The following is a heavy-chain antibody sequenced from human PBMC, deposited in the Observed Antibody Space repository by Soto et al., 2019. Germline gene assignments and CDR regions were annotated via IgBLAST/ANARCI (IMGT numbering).Heavy chain of an antibody. V-gene: IGHV1-3*04. Sequence: QVQLVQSGAEVTKPGASVQASCKASGFIFSHHSIHWVRQAPGQRLEWMGWINSDTGYTKYSQKFQGRVTITWDTSAKTAYMELSSLRSEDTAVYYCVRGKEAGVWFDPWGQGTLVTVSS. D-gene: IGHD1-26*01. CDR3: VRGKEAGVWFDP. CDR2: INSDTGYT. CDR1: GFIFSHHS. J-gene: IGHJ5*02.